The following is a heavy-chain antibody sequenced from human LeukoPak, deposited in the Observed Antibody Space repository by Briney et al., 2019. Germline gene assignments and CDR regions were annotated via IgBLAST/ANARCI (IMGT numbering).Heavy chain of an antibody. V-gene: IGHV4-4*07. CDR2: IYTSGST. CDR3: ARDNAFDI. Sequence: PSETLSLTCTVSGGSISTYYWSWIRLPAGKGLEWIERIYTSGSTDYNPSLKSRVTISVDKSKNQFSLKLSSVTAADTAIYYCARDNAFDIWGQGTMVTVSS. J-gene: IGHJ3*02. CDR1: GGSISTYY.